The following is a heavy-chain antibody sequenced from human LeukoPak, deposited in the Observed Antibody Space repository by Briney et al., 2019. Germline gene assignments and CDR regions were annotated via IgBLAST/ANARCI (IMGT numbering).Heavy chain of an antibody. Sequence: GESLKISCKGSGYSFTSYWITWVRQMPGKGLEWMGRIDPSDSYTKYSPSFQGHVTISADKSISTAYPQWSSLKASDTAMYYCARRRSYYDSSDYEYFDDWGQGTLVTVSS. V-gene: IGHV5-10-1*01. CDR2: IDPSDSYT. CDR1: GYSFTSYW. D-gene: IGHD3-22*01. CDR3: ARRRSYYDSSDYEYFDD. J-gene: IGHJ4*02.